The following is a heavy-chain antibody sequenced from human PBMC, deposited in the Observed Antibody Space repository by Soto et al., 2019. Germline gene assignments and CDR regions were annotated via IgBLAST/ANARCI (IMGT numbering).Heavy chain of an antibody. J-gene: IGHJ6*02. Sequence: KPSETLSLTCTVSGDSISSDGYYWSWIRQHPGKGLEWIGYMYRSGSTYYNPSLKNRLVISADTPKNQFTLKLSFVSAADTAVYYCSSSRKGYGMDVWGQGTTVTVSS. V-gene: IGHV4-31*03. CDR3: SSSRKGYGMDV. D-gene: IGHD6-13*01. CDR1: GDSISSDGYY. CDR2: MYRSGST.